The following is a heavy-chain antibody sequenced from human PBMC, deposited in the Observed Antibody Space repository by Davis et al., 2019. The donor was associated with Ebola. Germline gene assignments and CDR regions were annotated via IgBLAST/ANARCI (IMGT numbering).Heavy chain of an antibody. CDR1: GYTFTSYA. Sequence: ASVKVSCQASGYTFTSYAMHWVRQAPGQRLEWMGWINAGNGNTKYSQQFQGRVTITRDTSASTAYMELSSLRSEDTAVYYCARPRDSSGYYAYDAFDIWGQGTMVTVSS. CDR2: INAGNGNT. D-gene: IGHD3-22*01. CDR3: ARPRDSSGYYAYDAFDI. J-gene: IGHJ3*02. V-gene: IGHV1-3*01.